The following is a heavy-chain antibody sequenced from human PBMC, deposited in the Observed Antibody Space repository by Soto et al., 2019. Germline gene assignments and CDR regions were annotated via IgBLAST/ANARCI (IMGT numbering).Heavy chain of an antibody. CDR2: IWYDGSNK. D-gene: IGHD2-2*01. J-gene: IGHJ4*02. V-gene: IGHV3-33*08. CDR3: ARDLGYCISTSCYAEGYFDY. Sequence: GGSLRLSCAASGFTFSSYAMHWVRQAPGKGLEWVAVIWYDGSNKYYADSVKGRFTISRDNSKNTLYLQMNSLRAEDTAVYYCARDLGYCISTSCYAEGYFDYWGQGTLVTVSS. CDR1: GFTFSSYA.